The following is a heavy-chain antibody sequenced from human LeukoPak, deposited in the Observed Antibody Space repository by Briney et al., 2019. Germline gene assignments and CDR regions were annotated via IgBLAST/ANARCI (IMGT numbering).Heavy chain of an antibody. J-gene: IGHJ4*02. D-gene: IGHD3-10*01. CDR1: GRSIIPYY. V-gene: IGHV4-4*07. Sequence: PSQTLSLTCTVSGRSIIPYYWSWIRQPARKGLEWIGRVYSNGNTNYNPSLENRVTVSVDTSKNQYSLKLSSVTAADTAVYYCARDRGESGSGSYLSYWGQGTLVTVSS. CDR2: VYSNGNT. CDR3: ARDRGESGSGSYLSY.